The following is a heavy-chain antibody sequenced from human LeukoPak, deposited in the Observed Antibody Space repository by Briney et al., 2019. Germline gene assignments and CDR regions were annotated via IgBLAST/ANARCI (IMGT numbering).Heavy chain of an antibody. V-gene: IGHV4-59*01. CDR1: GGSISSYY. Sequence: SETLSLTCTVSGGSISSYYWSWIRQPPGKGLEWIGYIYNSGSTDYNPSLKSRVTISADTSKNQFSLRLSSVTAADTAVYYCVRDRELNYWGQGTLVTVSS. D-gene: IGHD1-26*01. J-gene: IGHJ4*02. CDR2: IYNSGST. CDR3: VRDRELNY.